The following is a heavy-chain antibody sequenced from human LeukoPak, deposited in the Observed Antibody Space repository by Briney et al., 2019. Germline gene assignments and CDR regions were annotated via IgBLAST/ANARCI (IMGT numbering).Heavy chain of an antibody. D-gene: IGHD6-6*01. CDR3: ARYSSSTGGASYYLDY. CDR2: ISGDGSVK. CDR1: GFTLRNYW. V-gene: IGHV3-74*01. J-gene: IGHJ4*01. Sequence: GGSLRLSWTASGFTLRNYWMHWVRQVPGKRLVWVSRISGDGSVKNYADSVQGRFTISRDDAKNTLYLQIDSLRSEDTAVYYCARYSSSTGGASYYLDYWGHGTLVTVSS.